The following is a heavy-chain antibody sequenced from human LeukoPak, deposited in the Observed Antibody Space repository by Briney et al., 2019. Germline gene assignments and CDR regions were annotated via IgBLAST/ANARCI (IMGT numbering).Heavy chain of an antibody. CDR1: GGSISSYY. J-gene: IGHJ4*02. Sequence: SETLSLTCTVSGGSISSYYWSWIRQPPGKGLEWLGYIYYSGSTNYNPSLKSRVTISVDTSKNQFSLKLSSVTAADTAVYYCARSPASDSSGYYDYWGQGTLVTVSS. D-gene: IGHD3-22*01. V-gene: IGHV4-59*01. CDR2: IYYSGST. CDR3: ARSPASDSSGYYDY.